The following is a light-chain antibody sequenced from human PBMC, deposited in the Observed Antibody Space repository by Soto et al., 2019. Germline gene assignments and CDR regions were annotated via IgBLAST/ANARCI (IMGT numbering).Light chain of an antibody. CDR2: GVN. CDR3: SSYTSSSTLV. Sequence: QSALTQPASVSGSPGQSITISCTGTSSDVGGYKYVSWYQHHPGKAPKLVMYGVNDRPSGVSNRFSGGKSGNTAPLTISGLQVEDEGDYYCSSYTSSSTLVFGGGTKVTVL. V-gene: IGLV2-14*01. CDR1: SSDVGGYKY. J-gene: IGLJ2*01.